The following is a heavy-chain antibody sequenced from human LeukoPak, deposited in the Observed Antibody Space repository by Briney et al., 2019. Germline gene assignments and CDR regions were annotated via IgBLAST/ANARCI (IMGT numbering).Heavy chain of an antibody. J-gene: IGHJ3*02. CDR2: IYYSGSS. D-gene: IGHD3-3*02. V-gene: IGHV4-59*08. Sequence: SETLSLTGTVSGGSISGYYWNWIRQPPGKGLEWIGSIYYSGSSNYNPSLESRVTISVDTSKNQFSLQLNSVTAADTAVYYCARDISGGSHVFDIWGQGTMVTVSS. CDR3: ARDISGGSHVFDI. CDR1: GGSISGYY.